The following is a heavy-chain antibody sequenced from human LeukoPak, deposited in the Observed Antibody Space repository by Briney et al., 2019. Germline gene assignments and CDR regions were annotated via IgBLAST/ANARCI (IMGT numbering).Heavy chain of an antibody. J-gene: IGHJ3*02. CDR2: VFYNGST. CDR1: GGSISDYF. CDR3: ARTPSEQYYYDSSDAFDI. D-gene: IGHD3-22*01. Sequence: SETLSHTCTVSGGSISDYFWSWIRQPPGKGLEWVGYVFYNGSTNYNPSLKSRVTISIDTSRIRFSLKLSSVTAADTAVYYCARTPSEQYYYDSSDAFDIWGQGTMVTVSS. V-gene: IGHV4-59*08.